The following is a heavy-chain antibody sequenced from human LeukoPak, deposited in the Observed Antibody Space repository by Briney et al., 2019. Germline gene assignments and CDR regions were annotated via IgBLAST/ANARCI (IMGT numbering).Heavy chain of an antibody. CDR3: ARGGPGHWSDP. CDR2: IYHSGST. Sequence: SETLSLTCTVSGGSVSSGSYYWSWIRQPPGKGLEWIGYIYHSGSTYYNPSLKSRVTISVDRSKNQFSLKLSSVTAADTAVYYCARGGPGHWSDPWGQGTLVTVSS. J-gene: IGHJ5*02. CDR1: GGSVSSGSYY. D-gene: IGHD3-16*01. V-gene: IGHV4-30-2*01.